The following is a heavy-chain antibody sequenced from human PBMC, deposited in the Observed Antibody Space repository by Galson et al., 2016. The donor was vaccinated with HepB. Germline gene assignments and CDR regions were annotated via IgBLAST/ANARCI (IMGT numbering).Heavy chain of an antibody. Sequence: SLRLSCAASGFSVSGKYMSWARQAPGKGLEWVSAIFSGDATYYRDSVKGRFTISREPSKNTLYLQMNNLIAEDTAIYYCEGYSDPFDIWGQGTMVTVSS. CDR1: GFSVSGKY. D-gene: IGHD3-22*01. CDR2: IFSGDAT. J-gene: IGHJ3*02. V-gene: IGHV3-53*01. CDR3: EGYSDPFDI.